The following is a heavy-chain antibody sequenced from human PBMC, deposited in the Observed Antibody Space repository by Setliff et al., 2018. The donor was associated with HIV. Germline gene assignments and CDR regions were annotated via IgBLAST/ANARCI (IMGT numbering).Heavy chain of an antibody. CDR3: GRQLSHARES. Sequence: ALVKVSSKSSGYTFTSHGITWVRQTPAEGLEWIGWISGISGDTTIPQRFQSRVTMTSDTSINTAYLELSNLRSDDTADYYCGRQLSHARESWGQGTLVTVSS. D-gene: IGHD1-1*01. V-gene: IGHV1-18*01. CDR2: ISGISGDT. J-gene: IGHJ5*02. CDR1: GYTFTSHG.